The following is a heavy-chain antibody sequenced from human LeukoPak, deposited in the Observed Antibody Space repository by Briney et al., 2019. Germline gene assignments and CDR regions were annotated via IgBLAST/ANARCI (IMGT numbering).Heavy chain of an antibody. J-gene: IGHJ6*02. Sequence: GGSLRPSCTASGFTFSSHGMNWVRQAPGKGLEWVANIKKDGTDNYYMDSVRGRFTISRENAQSSLFLQMNSLRAEDTAVYYCAREDGSGTDRQHYYGMDVWGQGTTVTVSS. D-gene: IGHD3-10*01. CDR3: AREDGSGTDRQHYYGMDV. CDR2: IKKDGTDN. V-gene: IGHV3-7*01. CDR1: GFTFSSHG.